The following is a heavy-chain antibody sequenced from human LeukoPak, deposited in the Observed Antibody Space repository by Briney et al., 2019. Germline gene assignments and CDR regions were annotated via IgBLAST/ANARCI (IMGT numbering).Heavy chain of an antibody. Sequence: SETLSLTCTVSGGSISSGGYYWSWIRQHPGKGLEWIGYIYYSGSTYYNPSLKSRVTISVDTSKNQFSLKLSSVTAADTAVYYCARVFGGATKGEAFDIWGQETMVTVSS. CDR3: ARVFGGATKGEAFDI. J-gene: IGHJ3*02. V-gene: IGHV4-31*03. D-gene: IGHD1-26*01. CDR1: GGSISSGGYY. CDR2: IYYSGST.